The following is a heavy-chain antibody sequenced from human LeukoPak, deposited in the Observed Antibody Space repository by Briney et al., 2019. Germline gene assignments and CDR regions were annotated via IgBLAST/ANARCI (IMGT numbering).Heavy chain of an antibody. D-gene: IGHD2-2*01. J-gene: IGHJ6*03. CDR3: ARGDFCSSTNCYLRPMDV. Sequence: SETLSLTCTVTGGSISGYYWNWIRQPPGKGPEWIGYIYYSGSTTYNPSLKSRVTMSVDTAKNQFSLKLRSVTAADTAVYYCARGDFCSSTNCYLRPMDVWGKGTTVTVSS. CDR2: IYYSGST. CDR1: GGSISGYY. V-gene: IGHV4-59*01.